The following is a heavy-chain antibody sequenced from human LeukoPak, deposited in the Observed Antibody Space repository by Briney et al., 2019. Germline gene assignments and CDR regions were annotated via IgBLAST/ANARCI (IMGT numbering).Heavy chain of an antibody. CDR1: GFTFSSYG. D-gene: IGHD1-7*01. J-gene: IGHJ4*02. Sequence: GGSLGLSCAASGFTFSSYGMHWVRQAPGKGLEWVAVISYDGSNKYYADSVKGRFTISRDNSKNTLYLQMNSLRAEDTAVYYCARESSNWNYDYWGQGTLVTVSS. CDR3: ARESSNWNYDY. CDR2: ISYDGSNK. V-gene: IGHV3-30*06.